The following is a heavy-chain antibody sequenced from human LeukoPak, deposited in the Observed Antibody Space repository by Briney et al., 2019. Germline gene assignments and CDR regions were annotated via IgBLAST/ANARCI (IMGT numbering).Heavy chain of an antibody. V-gene: IGHV4-39*07. CDR2: IYYSGST. Sequence: SETLSLTCTVSGGSISSSSYYWGWIRQPPGKGLEWIGSIYYSGSTYYNPSLKSRVTISVDTSKNQFSLKLSSVTAADTAVYYCARDHQAGDYVWALFDYWGQGTLVTVS. J-gene: IGHJ4*02. D-gene: IGHD3-16*01. CDR3: ARDHQAGDYVWALFDY. CDR1: GGSISSSSYY.